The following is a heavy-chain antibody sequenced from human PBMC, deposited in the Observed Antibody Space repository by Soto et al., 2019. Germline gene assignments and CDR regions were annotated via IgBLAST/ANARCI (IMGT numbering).Heavy chain of an antibody. D-gene: IGHD3-3*01. CDR2: INHTGGT. V-gene: IGHV4-34*01. CDR3: ATRITVFGLLIPPFDP. Sequence: SETLSLTCAVYGGSVNGYYWNWFRQPPGKGLEWIGEINHTGGTHYNPSLKSRVTMSVDTSKNQFSLRLSSVTAADTAIYYCATRITVFGLLIPPFDPWGQGTQVTVSS. J-gene: IGHJ5*02. CDR1: GGSVNGYY.